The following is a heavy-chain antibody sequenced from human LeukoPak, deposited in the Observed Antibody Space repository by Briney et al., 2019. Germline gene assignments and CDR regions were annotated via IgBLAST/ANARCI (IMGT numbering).Heavy chain of an antibody. CDR1: GFTFSSSW. CDR2: IKQDGSEK. D-gene: IGHD3-22*01. CDR3: ARDKNSYYDSSGYSKSDYYYGMDV. Sequence: GGSLRLSCAASGFTFSSSWMSWVRQAPEKGLEWVANIKQDGSEKYYVDSVKGRFTISRDNAKNSLYLQMNSLRAEDTAVYYCARDKNSYYDSSGYSKSDYYYGMDVWGQGTTVTVSS. V-gene: IGHV3-7*01. J-gene: IGHJ6*02.